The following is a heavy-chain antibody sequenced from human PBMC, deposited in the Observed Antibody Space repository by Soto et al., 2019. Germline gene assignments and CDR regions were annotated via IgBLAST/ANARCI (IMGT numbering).Heavy chain of an antibody. J-gene: IGHJ4*02. CDR1: GGSISSGDYY. CDR3: ARVDDIAVAGTFFDY. V-gene: IGHV4-30-4*01. Sequence: NPSETLSLTCTVSGGSISSGDYYWSWIRQPPGKGLEWIGYIYYSGSTYYNPSLKSRVTISVDTSKNQFSLKLSSVTAADTAVYYCARVDDIAVAGTFFDYWGQGTLVTVSS. D-gene: IGHD6-19*01. CDR2: IYYSGST.